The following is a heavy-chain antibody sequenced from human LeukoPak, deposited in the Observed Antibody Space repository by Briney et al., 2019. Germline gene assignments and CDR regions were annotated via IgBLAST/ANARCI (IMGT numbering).Heavy chain of an antibody. CDR2: INPNSGGT. Sequence: ASVKVSCEASGYAFTGYYMHWVRQAPGQGLEWMGWINPNSGGTNYAQRFQGRVTMTRDTSINTAYMELSRLRSDDTAVYYCARDHYSWSYDAFDIWGQGTMVTVSS. D-gene: IGHD1-26*01. CDR3: ARDHYSWSYDAFDI. J-gene: IGHJ3*02. CDR1: GYAFTGYY. V-gene: IGHV1-2*02.